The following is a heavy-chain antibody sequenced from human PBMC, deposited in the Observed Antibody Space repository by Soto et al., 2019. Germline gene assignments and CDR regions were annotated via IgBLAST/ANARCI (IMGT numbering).Heavy chain of an antibody. CDR1: GFTFADYY. V-gene: IGHV1-2*02. Sequence: SVKVSCKTSGFTFADYYLHWVRQAPGQGLEWMGWIKPSKGDGKSSQKFQGRVTMTRDSSINTAYMEMSGLGSDDTAGYYCRRSPQESEYGWLDHWAHGTLVTV. CDR2: IKPSKGDG. D-gene: IGHD2-2*01. J-gene: IGHJ5*02. CDR3: RRSPQESEYGWLDH.